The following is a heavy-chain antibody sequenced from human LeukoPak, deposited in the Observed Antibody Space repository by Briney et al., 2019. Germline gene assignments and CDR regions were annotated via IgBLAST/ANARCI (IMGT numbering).Heavy chain of an antibody. V-gene: IGHV3-21*01. Sequence: KAGGSQRLSCAASGFTFSSYSMNWVRQAPGKGLEWVSSISSSSNYIDYTDSVKGRFAISRDNAKNSLYLQMNSLRAEDTAVYYCAKSSNSGWYYFDYWGQGTLVTVSS. CDR3: AKSSNSGWYYFDY. J-gene: IGHJ4*02. CDR1: GFTFSSYS. D-gene: IGHD6-19*01. CDR2: ISSSSNYI.